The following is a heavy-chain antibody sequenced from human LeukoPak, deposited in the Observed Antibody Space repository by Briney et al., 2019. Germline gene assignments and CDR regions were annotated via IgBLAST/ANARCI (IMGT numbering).Heavy chain of an antibody. J-gene: IGHJ6*03. CDR1: GGSFSGYY. V-gene: IGHV4-34*01. CDR3: ARERSYYYYYYMDV. CDR2: INHSGST. Sequence: PSESLSLTFAVYGGSFSGYYWSWVRQPPGKGLELIGEINHSGSTNYNPSRKSRVTISVDTSKNQFSLKLSSVTAADTAVYYCARERSYYYYYYMDVWGKGTTVTVSS.